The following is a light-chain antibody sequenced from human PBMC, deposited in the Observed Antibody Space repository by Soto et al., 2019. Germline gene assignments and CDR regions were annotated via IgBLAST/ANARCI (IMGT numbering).Light chain of an antibody. CDR2: GAS. J-gene: IGKJ2*02. V-gene: IGKV3-15*01. CDR3: QQYDNWPPCT. CDR1: QSVSSN. Sequence: EVVMTQSPATLYVSPGERATLSCRASQSVSSNLAWYQQKPGQAPRLLLYGASTRATGIPDRFSGSGSGTEFTLTISSLHSEDFAVYYCQQYDNWPPCTFGQGTKVDIK.